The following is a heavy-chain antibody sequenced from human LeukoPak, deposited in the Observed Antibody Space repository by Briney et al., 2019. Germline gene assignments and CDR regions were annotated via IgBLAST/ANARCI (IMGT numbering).Heavy chain of an antibody. Sequence: GGSLRLSCAASGFTVSSNYMSWVRQAPGKGLEWVSLIYSGGTTYYADSVKGRFTISRDNSKNTLYLQMNSLRAEDTAVYHCARRAGGYSHPYDYWGQGILVTVSS. CDR2: IYSGGTT. CDR3: ARRAGGYSHPYDY. J-gene: IGHJ4*02. V-gene: IGHV3-53*01. D-gene: IGHD4-23*01. CDR1: GFTVSSNY.